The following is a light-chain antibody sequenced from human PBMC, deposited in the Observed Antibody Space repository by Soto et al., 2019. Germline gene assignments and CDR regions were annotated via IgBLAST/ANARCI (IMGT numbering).Light chain of an antibody. V-gene: IGKV2D-29*01. CDR2: EGF. CDR3: LQTFQLPLT. Sequence: EIVVTQTPPSLSVTRGQSAYISCRTSQSLLHTDGKTYLYWYLQKPGQPPHLLVYEGFNRFSGVPDRFSGSGSGTDFTLKISRVEAEDCGVYYCLQTFQLPLTFGGGTKVEI. CDR1: QSLLHTDGKTY. J-gene: IGKJ4*01.